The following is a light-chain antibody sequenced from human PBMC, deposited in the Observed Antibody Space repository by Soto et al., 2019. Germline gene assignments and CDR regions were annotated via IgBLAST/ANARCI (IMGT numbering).Light chain of an antibody. CDR3: CSYTRSGTLI. J-gene: IGLJ1*01. V-gene: IGLV2-14*01. Sequence: QSALTQPASVSGSPGQSITISCVGTSGDIGDYNYVSWYQQHPGKVPKVIIYDVSNRPSGDSYRFSGTKSCNTASLTVSGLQAEDEADYYCCSYTRSGTLIFGTGTKVTVL. CDR2: DVS. CDR1: SGDIGDYNY.